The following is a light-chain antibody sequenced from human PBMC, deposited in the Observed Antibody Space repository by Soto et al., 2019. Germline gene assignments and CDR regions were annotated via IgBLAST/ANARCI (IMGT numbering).Light chain of an antibody. J-gene: IGKJ1*01. Sequence: EIVLTQSTATLPLPPGERAALSCRASQSIGNYLAWYQQTPGQAPRLLIYGASTRATGIPARFSGSGSGTEFTLTISSLESEDSAVYYCQQYSSWPPWTFGQGTKVDIK. V-gene: IGKV3-15*01. CDR3: QQYSSWPPWT. CDR2: GAS. CDR1: QSIGNY.